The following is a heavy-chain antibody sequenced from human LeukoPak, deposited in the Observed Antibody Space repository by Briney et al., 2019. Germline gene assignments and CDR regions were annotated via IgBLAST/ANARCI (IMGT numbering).Heavy chain of an antibody. CDR1: GGSFSDYY. CDR3: ARGLYNWFVYILVH. V-gene: IGHV4-34*01. J-gene: IGHJ4*02. D-gene: IGHD1-20*01. Sequence: SETLSLTCAVYGGSFSDYYWSWIRQPPGKGLEWIGEINHSGSTTYSPSLKSRVTLSLDTSKKQFSFTLSSFTAAHTAVYYCARGLYNWFVYILVHGGQGT. CDR2: INHSGST.